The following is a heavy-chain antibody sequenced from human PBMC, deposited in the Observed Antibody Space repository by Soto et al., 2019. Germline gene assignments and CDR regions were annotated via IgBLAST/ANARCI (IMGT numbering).Heavy chain of an antibody. Sequence: QVQLQESGPGLVKPSQTLSLTCTVSGGSISSGGYYWSWIRQHPGKGLEWIGYIYYSGSTYYNPSLKSRVTISVDTSKNQFSLKLSSLTATDTAVYYCAREGGTYYYDPGDAFDIWGQGTMVTVSS. D-gene: IGHD3-10*02. CDR2: IYYSGST. CDR3: AREGGTYYYDPGDAFDI. J-gene: IGHJ3*02. V-gene: IGHV4-31*03. CDR1: GGSISSGGYY.